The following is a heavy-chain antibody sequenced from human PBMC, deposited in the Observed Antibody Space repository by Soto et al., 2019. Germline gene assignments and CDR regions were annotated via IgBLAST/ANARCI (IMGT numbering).Heavy chain of an antibody. CDR2: IYYSGST. J-gene: IGHJ4*02. CDR1: GGSISSGGYY. D-gene: IGHD3-22*01. Sequence: SETLSLTSTVSGGSISSGGYYWSWIRQHPGKGLEWIGYIYYSGSTYYNPSLKSRVTISVDTSKNQFPLKLSSVTAAETAVYYCARGGTYYYDSSGYTWDYWGQGTLVTVS. V-gene: IGHV4-31*03. CDR3: ARGGTYYYDSSGYTWDY.